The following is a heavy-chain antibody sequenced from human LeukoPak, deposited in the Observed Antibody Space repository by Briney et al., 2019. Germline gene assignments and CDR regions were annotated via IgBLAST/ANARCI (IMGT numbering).Heavy chain of an antibody. V-gene: IGHV4-34*01. CDR1: GFTFSSYE. CDR3: ARGRFGGSYRNYYYYMDV. Sequence: GSLRLSCAASGFTFSSYEMNWVRQPPGKGLEWIGEINHSGSTNYNPSLKSRVTISVDTSKNQFSLKLSSVTAADTAVYYCARGRFGGSYRNYYYYMDVWGKGTTVTVSS. CDR2: INHSGST. D-gene: IGHD3-10*01. J-gene: IGHJ6*03.